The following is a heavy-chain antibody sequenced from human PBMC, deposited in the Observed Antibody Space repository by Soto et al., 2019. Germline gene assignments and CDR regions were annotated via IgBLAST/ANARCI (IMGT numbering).Heavy chain of an antibody. J-gene: IGHJ4*02. CDR2: LSFDGSNK. CDR1: GFTFSKYG. D-gene: IGHD3-22*01. V-gene: IGHV3-30*18. CDR3: AKSATSSGYYARLDY. Sequence: GGSLRLSCEATGFTFSKYGMHWVRQAPGKGLEWVAVLSFDGSNKYYADSVKGRFTISRDNSKNTLYLQMNSLRVEDTAVYYCAKSATSSGYYARLDYWGQGALVTVSS.